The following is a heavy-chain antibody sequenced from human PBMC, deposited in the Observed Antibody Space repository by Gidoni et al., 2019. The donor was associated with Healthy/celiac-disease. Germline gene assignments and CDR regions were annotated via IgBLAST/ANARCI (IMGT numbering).Heavy chain of an antibody. CDR2: ISSSSSYI. D-gene: IGHD3-16*02. CDR1: GFTFSISC. CDR3: ARGAIGFGGVIARAPFDP. V-gene: IGHV3-21*01. J-gene: IGHJ5*02. Sequence: EVQLVEYGGGLVKPGGSLRLSCAASGFTFSISCMNWVRQAPGQGLEWVSSISSSSSYIYYADSVKGRFTISRDNAKNSLYLQMNSLRAEDTAVYYCARGAIGFGGVIARAPFDPWGQGTLVTVSS.